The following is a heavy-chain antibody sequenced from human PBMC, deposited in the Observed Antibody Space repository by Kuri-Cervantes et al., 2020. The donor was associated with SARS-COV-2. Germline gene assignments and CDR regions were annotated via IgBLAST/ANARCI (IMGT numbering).Heavy chain of an antibody. J-gene: IGHJ6*02. Sequence: GESLKISCAASGFTFSSYEMNWVRQAPGKGLEWVSYISSSGSTIYYADSVKGRFTISRENAKNSLYLQMNSLRAEDTAVYYCARERCSGGSCYPRGGMGVWGQGNTVTVSS. V-gene: IGHV3-48*03. CDR2: ISSSGSTI. CDR3: ARERCSGGSCYPRGGMGV. CDR1: GFTFSSYE. D-gene: IGHD2-15*01.